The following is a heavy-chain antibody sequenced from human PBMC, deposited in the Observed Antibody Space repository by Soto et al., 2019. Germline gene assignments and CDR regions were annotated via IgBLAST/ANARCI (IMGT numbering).Heavy chain of an antibody. J-gene: IGHJ6*03. CDR2: MHYTGFS. CDR3: ASISFSYDILTGYPIGYYMDV. D-gene: IGHD3-9*01. V-gene: IGHV4-59*02. CDR1: GDSVTSHY. Sequence: PSETLSLTCSFSGDSVTSHYFTWIRQSPEKGLEWIGYMHYTGFSHYNPSLKSRLTISVDKSKNQFTLQLTSVTVADTAVYYCASISFSYDILTGYPIGYYMDVWGKGTTVTVSS.